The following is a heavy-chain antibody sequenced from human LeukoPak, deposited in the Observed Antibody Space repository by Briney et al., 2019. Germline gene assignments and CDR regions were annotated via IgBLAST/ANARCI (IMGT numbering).Heavy chain of an antibody. CDR2: IYTSGST. J-gene: IGHJ4*02. CDR3: ARERYYYGSGSPYYFDY. V-gene: IGHV4-61*02. Sequence: SETLSLTCTVSGGSISSGSYYWSWIRQPAGKGLEWIGRIYTSGSTNYNPSLKSRVTISYTSKNQFSLKLNSVTAADTAVYYCARERYYYGSGSPYYFDYWGQGTLVTVSS. CDR1: GGSISSGSYY. D-gene: IGHD3-10*01.